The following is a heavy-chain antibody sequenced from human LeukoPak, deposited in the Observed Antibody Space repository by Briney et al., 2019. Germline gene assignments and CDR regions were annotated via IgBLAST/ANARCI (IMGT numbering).Heavy chain of an antibody. V-gene: IGHV4-4*07. D-gene: IGHD5-18*01. J-gene: IGHJ4*02. CDR1: GDSISGYY. CDR3: ARDRSYGPDH. CDR2: INTSGST. Sequence: SETLSLTCTVSGDSISGYYWSWIGQFAGKGLEWIGRINTSGSTNYKPSLKSRVTMSVDTSKNQFSLKLSPVTAADTAVYYCARDRSYGPDHWGQGTLVTVSS.